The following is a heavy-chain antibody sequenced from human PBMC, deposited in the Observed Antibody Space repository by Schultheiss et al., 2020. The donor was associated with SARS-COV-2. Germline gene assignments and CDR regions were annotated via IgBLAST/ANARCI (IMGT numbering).Heavy chain of an antibody. Sequence: ASVKVSCKASGYTFTGYYMHWVRQAPGQGLEWMGWINPNSGGTNYAQKFQGWVTMTRDTSISTAYMELSRLRSDDTAVYYCARDAGLTPTGGRGMDVWGQGTTVTV. D-gene: IGHD3-16*01. CDR3: ARDAGLTPTGGRGMDV. V-gene: IGHV1-2*04. J-gene: IGHJ6*02. CDR2: INPNSGGT. CDR1: GYTFTGYY.